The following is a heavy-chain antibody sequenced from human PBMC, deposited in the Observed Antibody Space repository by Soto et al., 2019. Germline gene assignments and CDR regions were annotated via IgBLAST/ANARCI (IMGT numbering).Heavy chain of an antibody. V-gene: IGHV4-34*01. CDR2: INHSGST. CDR3: ARWFYYDSSGYPDY. D-gene: IGHD3-22*01. J-gene: IGHJ4*02. CDR1: GGSFSGYY. Sequence: SETLSLTCAVYGGSFSGYYCSWIRQPPGKGLEWIGEINHSGSTNYNPSLKSRVTISVDTSKNQFSLKLSSVTAADTAVYYCARWFYYDSSGYPDYWGQGTLVTVSS.